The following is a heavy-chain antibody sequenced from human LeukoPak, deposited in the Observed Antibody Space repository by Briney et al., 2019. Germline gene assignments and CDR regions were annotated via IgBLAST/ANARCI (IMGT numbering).Heavy chain of an antibody. V-gene: IGHV1-3*01. CDR2: INAANGNT. Sequence: ASVKVSCKASGYTFTSYDINWVRQAPGQGLEWMGWINAANGNTKSSQKFQDRVTIIRDRSANTAYMELSSLRSEDTAVYYCARDRLGYEYYNGMDVWGQGTTVTVSS. CDR3: ARDRLGYEYYNGMDV. J-gene: IGHJ6*02. CDR1: GYTFTSYD. D-gene: IGHD6-13*01.